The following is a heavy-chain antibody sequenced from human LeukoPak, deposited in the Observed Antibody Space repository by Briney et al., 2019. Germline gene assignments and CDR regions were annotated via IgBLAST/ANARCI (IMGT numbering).Heavy chain of an antibody. CDR3: ARGRAEGGTIDY. CDR2: INPGSGGT. J-gene: IGHJ4*02. V-gene: IGHV1-2*02. CDR1: GYSFTAYY. D-gene: IGHD3-10*01. Sequence: ASVKVSCKATGYSFTAYYIHRVRQAPGQGLEWMGWINPGSGGTKYPQRFQGRVSMTRDTSISTAYLDLSRLTSDDTAVFYCARGRAEGGTIDYWGQGALVTVSS.